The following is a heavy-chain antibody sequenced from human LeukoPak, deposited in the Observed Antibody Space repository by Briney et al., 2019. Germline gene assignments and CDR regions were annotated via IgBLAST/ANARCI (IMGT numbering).Heavy chain of an antibody. V-gene: IGHV4-38-2*01. CDR3: ARANYEWYFDL. Sequence: PSETLSLTCAASDYSISSGYYWGWIRQPPGKGLEWIGSFHHGGSTDYNPSLKSRVTISVDTSKNQFSLKLSSVTASDTAVYYRARANYEWYFDLWGRGTLVTVSS. D-gene: IGHD3-22*01. CDR2: FHHGGST. J-gene: IGHJ2*01. CDR1: DYSISSGYY.